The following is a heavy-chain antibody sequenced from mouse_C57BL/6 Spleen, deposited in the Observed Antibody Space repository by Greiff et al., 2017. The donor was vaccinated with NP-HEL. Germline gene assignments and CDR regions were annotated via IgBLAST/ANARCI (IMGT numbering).Heavy chain of an antibody. D-gene: IGHD1-1*01. CDR1: GYTFTDYY. J-gene: IGHJ3*01. V-gene: IGHV1-76*01. CDR3: ASYYGSSPWFAY. Sequence: QVQLKESGAELVRPGASVKLSCKASGYTFTDYYINWVKQRPGQGLEWIARIYPGSGNTYYNEKFKGKATLTAEKSSSTAYMQLSSLTSEDSAVYFCASYYGSSPWFAYWGQGTLVTVSA. CDR2: IYPGSGNT.